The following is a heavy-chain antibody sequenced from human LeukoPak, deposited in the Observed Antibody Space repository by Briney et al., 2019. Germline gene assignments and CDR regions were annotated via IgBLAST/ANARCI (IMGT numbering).Heavy chain of an antibody. CDR3: ARSLELLGPSGY. CDR1: GYTFTGYY. Sequence: ASVKVSCKASGYTFTGYYMHWVRQAPGQGLEWMGWINPNSGGTNYAQKFQGRVTMTRDTSISTAYMELSRLRSDDTAVYYCARSLELLGPSGYWGQGTLVTVSS. V-gene: IGHV1-2*02. CDR2: INPNSGGT. D-gene: IGHD1-26*01. J-gene: IGHJ4*02.